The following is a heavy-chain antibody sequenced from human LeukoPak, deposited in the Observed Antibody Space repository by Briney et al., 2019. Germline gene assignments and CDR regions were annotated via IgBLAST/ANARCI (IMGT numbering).Heavy chain of an antibody. D-gene: IGHD5-24*01. CDR1: GGTFSSYA. Sequence: ASVKVSCKASGGTFSSYAISWVRQAPGQGLEWMGGIIPIFGTANYAQKFQGRVTITADESTSTAYMELSSLRSEDTAVYYCAKEQALLWVQLTYAFNLWGLGTMVTVSS. V-gene: IGHV1-69*13. CDR2: IIPIFGTA. J-gene: IGHJ3*01. CDR3: AKEQALLWVQLTYAFNL.